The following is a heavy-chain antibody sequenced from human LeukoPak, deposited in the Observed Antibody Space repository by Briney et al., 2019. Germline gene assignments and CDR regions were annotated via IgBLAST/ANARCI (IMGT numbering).Heavy chain of an antibody. CDR1: GGSMNYYY. Sequence: SETLSLSCTVSGGSMNYYYWSWIRQPPGQGLEWIGYIYYRGTTNSLPSLKDRVDISIDTSKNQFSLRLYSVTAADTAVYFCARLARFEELSPRYYFDNWGLGTLVTVSS. D-gene: IGHD3-16*02. J-gene: IGHJ4*02. V-gene: IGHV4-59*08. CDR2: IYYRGTT. CDR3: ARLARFEELSPRYYFDN.